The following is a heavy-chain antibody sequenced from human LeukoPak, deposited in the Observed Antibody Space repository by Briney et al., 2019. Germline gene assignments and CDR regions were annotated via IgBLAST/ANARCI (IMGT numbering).Heavy chain of an antibody. D-gene: IGHD2-2*02. CDR3: ARGRGYCSSTSCYSLWLDP. V-gene: IGHV1-2*02. CDR2: INPNSGGT. Sequence: VGSVKVSCKASGYTFTGYYMHWVRQAPGQGLEWMGWINPNSGGTNYAQKFQGRVTMTRDTSISTAYMELSRLRSDDTAVYYCARGRGYCSSTSCYSLWLDPWGQGTLVTVSS. J-gene: IGHJ5*02. CDR1: GYTFTGYY.